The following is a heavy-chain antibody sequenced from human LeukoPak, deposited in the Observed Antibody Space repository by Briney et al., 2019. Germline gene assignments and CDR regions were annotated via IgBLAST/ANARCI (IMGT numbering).Heavy chain of an antibody. CDR2: IDPSNSYT. D-gene: IGHD3-10*01. V-gene: IGHV5-10-1*01. J-gene: IGHJ4*02. CDR3: ARLRRGSGVAY. Sequence: GESLKISCKASGYSFTSYWISRVRQMPGKGLEWMGRIDPSNSYTSYSPSFQGHVTISADKSISTAYLQWSSLKASDTAMYYCARLRRGSGVAYWGRGTLVTVSS. CDR1: GYSFTSYW.